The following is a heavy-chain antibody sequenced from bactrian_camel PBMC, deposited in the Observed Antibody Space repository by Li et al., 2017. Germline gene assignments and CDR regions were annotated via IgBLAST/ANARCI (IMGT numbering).Heavy chain of an antibody. V-gene: IGHV3S6*01. CDR3: AAEIRWGSRGAFGY. Sequence: HVQLVESGGGLVQSGGSLRLSCAASGFTFSKYGMAWVRQAPGKGLEWVAGIYGDGIKIEYADSVKGRLTISRDNTKNTLFLQMISLKPEDTAVYYCAAEIRWGSRGAFGYWGQGTQVTVS. D-gene: IGHD5*01. J-gene: IGHJ6*01. CDR2: IYGDGIKI. CDR1: GFTFSKYG.